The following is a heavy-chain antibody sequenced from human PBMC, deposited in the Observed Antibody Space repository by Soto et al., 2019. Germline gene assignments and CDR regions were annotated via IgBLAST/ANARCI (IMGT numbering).Heavy chain of an antibody. CDR1: GYTFTRYG. CDR2: ISAYNGKT. Sequence: GASVKVSCKASGYTFTRYGISWVRQAPGQGLEWMGWISAYNGKTNYAQKIQGRVTMTTDTSTRTAYMELRSLRSDDTAVYYCARSGIVVVPAASGRVNWFDPWGQGTLVTVSS. J-gene: IGHJ5*02. V-gene: IGHV1-18*01. CDR3: ARSGIVVVPAASGRVNWFDP. D-gene: IGHD2-2*01.